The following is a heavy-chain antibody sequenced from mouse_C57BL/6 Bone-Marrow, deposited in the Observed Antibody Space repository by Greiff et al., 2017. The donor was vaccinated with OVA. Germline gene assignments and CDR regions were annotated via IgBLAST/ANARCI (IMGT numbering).Heavy chain of an antibody. CDR3: ARVGGIITTVDY. CDR2: ISSGGSYT. J-gene: IGHJ2*01. Sequence: EVNVVESGGDLVKPGGSLKLSCAASGFTFSSYGMSWVRQTPDKRLEWVATISSGGSYTYYPDSVKGRFTISRDNAKNTLYLQMSSLKSEDTAMYYCARVGGIITTVDYWGQGTTLTVSS. V-gene: IGHV5-6*01. D-gene: IGHD1-1*01. CDR1: GFTFSSYG.